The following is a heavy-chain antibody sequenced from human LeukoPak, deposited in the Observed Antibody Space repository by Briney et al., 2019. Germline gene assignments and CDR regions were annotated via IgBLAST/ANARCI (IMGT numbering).Heavy chain of an antibody. CDR3: ARDRLLWFGELLSSYYYYYYMDV. CDR1: GYTFTSYG. V-gene: IGHV1-18*01. CDR2: ISAYNGNT. Sequence: GASVKVPCKASGYTFTSYGISWVRQAPGQGLEWMGWISAYNGNTNYAQKLQGRVTMTTDTSTSTAYMELRSLRSDDTAVYYCARDRLLWFGELLSSYYYYYYMDVWGKGTTVTISS. J-gene: IGHJ6*03. D-gene: IGHD3-10*01.